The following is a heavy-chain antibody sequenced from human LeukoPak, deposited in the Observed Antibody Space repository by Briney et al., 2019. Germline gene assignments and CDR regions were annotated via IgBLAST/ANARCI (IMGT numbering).Heavy chain of an antibody. J-gene: IGHJ4*02. CDR3: ARGYITRPLGYCSGGSCYPSPSYFDY. CDR2: INHSGST. Sequence: PSETLSLTCAVYGGSFSGYYWSWIRQPPGKGLEWIGEINHSGSTHYNPSLKSRVTISVDTSKNQFSLKLSSVTAADTAVYYCARGYITRPLGYCSGGSCYPSPSYFDYWGQGTLVTVSS. D-gene: IGHD2-15*01. CDR1: GGSFSGYY. V-gene: IGHV4-34*01.